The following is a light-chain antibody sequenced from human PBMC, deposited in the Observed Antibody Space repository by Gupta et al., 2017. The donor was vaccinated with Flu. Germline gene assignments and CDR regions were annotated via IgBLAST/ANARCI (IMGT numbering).Light chain of an antibody. CDR3: AAWDDSRSGVYV. CDR2: RNN. V-gene: IGLV1-47*01. Sequence: VTISCSGTTSNIGSNYVFWYQQFPGTAPKMLIYRNNERPSVVPDRFSGSKSGTSASLTISGLRSEDEADYYCAAWDDSRSGVYVFGTGTRVTVL. J-gene: IGLJ1*01. CDR1: TSNIGSNY.